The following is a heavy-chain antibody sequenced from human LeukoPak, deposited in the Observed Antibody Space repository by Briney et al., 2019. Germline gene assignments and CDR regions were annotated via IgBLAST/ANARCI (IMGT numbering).Heavy chain of an antibody. CDR2: IYYSGST. V-gene: IGHV4-59*01. Sequence: SETLSLTCTVSGGSISNYYWSWIRQPPGKGLEWIGYIYYSGSTNYNPSLKSRVTISVDTSKNQFSLKLSSVTAADTAVYYCARGYSSSWYWFDPWGQGTLVTVSS. CDR1: GGSISNYY. J-gene: IGHJ5*02. CDR3: ARGYSSSWYWFDP. D-gene: IGHD6-13*01.